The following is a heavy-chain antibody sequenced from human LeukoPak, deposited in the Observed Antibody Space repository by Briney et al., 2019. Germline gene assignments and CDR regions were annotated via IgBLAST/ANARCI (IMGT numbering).Heavy chain of an antibody. CDR2: IYYSGST. CDR3: ARPYSSGWRGAFDI. V-gene: IGHV4-59*01. J-gene: IGHJ3*02. CDR1: GGSISSYY. D-gene: IGHD6-25*01. Sequence: SESLSLTCTVSGGSISSYYWSWIRQPPGKGLEWIGNIYYSGSTNYNPSLKSRVTISVDTSKNQFSLRLNSVTAADTAVYYCARPYSSGWRGAFDIWGQGTMVTVSS.